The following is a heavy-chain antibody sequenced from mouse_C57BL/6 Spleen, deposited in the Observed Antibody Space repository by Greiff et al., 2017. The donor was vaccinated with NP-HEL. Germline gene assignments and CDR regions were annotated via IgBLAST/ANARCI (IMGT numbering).Heavy chain of an antibody. CDR2: IDPSDSET. Sequence: QVQLQQPGAELVRPGSSVKLSCKASGYTFTSYWMHWVKQRPIQGLEWIGNIDPSDSETHYNQKFKDKATLTVDKSSSTAYMQLSSLTSEDSAVYYCARGGQLRLRRGVDYFDYWGQGTTLTVSS. CDR1: GYTFTSYW. CDR3: ARGGQLRLRRGVDYFDY. D-gene: IGHD3-2*02. V-gene: IGHV1-52*01. J-gene: IGHJ2*01.